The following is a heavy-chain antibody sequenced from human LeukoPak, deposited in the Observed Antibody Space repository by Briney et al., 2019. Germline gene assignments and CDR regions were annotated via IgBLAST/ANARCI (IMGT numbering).Heavy chain of an antibody. CDR2: IYTSGST. CDR1: GVSISSYY. D-gene: IGHD2-8*01. J-gene: IGHJ4*02. V-gene: IGHV4-4*07. Sequence: SETLSLTCSVSGVSISSYYWSWIRQPAGKGLEWIGRIYTSGSTNYNPSLKSRVTMSVDTSKNQISLKLTSVTAADTAVYYCARDLPLYGRHLYYFDYWGQGTLVTVSS. CDR3: ARDLPLYGRHLYYFDY.